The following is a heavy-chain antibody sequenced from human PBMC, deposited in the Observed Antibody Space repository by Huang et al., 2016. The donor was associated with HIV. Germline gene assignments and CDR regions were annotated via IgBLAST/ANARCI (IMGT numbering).Heavy chain of an antibody. CDR2: RRDDGSNK. D-gene: IGHD6-13*01. J-gene: IGHJ2*01. V-gene: IGHV3-30*02. CDR3: AKGRGLAAAPDWYFDL. CDR1: GLSFNDYG. Sequence: QVQLVESGGGVVQPGGSLRLYGTASGLSFNDYGLDWVRQAPGRGLEGVSFRRDDGSNKYYADAVKGRFTISRDNSKNTLYLQMSSQRAEDTAVYYCAKGRGLAAAPDWYFDLWGRGTLVTVSS.